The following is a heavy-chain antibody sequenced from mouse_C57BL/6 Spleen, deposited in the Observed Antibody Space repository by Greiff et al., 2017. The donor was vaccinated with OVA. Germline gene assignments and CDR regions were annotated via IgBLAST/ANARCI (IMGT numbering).Heavy chain of an antibody. CDR1: VYSITSGYY. CDR2: ISYDGSN. V-gene: IGHV3-6*01. CDR3: ARLYYDYNYYAMDY. J-gene: IGHJ4*01. D-gene: IGHD2-4*01. Sequence: EVQLQESGPGLVKPSQSLSLTCSVTVYSITSGYYWNWIRQFPGNKLEWMGYISYDGSNNYNPSLKNRISITRDTSKNQFFLKLNSVTTEDTATYYCARLYYDYNYYAMDYWGQGTSVTVSS.